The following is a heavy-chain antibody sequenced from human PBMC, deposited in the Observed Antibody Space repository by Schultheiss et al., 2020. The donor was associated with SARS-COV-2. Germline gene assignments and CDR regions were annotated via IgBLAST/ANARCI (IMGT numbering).Heavy chain of an antibody. D-gene: IGHD6-6*01. V-gene: IGHV4-59*08. CDR3: ARRIAARPGDAFDI. Sequence: SQTLSLTCAVYGGSISSYYWSWIRQPPGKGLEWIGYIYYSGSTNYNPSLKSRVTISVDTSKNQFSLKLSSVTAADTAVYYCARRIAARPGDAFDIWGQGTMVTVSS. J-gene: IGHJ3*02. CDR1: GGSISSYY. CDR2: IYYSGST.